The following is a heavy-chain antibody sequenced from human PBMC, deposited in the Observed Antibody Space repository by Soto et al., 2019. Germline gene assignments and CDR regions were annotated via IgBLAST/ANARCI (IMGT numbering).Heavy chain of an antibody. CDR2: IIPIFGTA. CDR1: GGTFISYA. Sequence: EASVKVSCKASGGTFISYAISWVRQAPGQGLEWMGGIIPIFGTANYAQKFQGRVTMTADKSTSTAYMELSSLRSEDAAVYYCASARPTPGRFSEYRREYYFDYWAQGTVVTVSS. CDR3: ASARPTPGRFSEYRREYYFDY. V-gene: IGHV1-69*06. D-gene: IGHD6-6*01. J-gene: IGHJ4*02.